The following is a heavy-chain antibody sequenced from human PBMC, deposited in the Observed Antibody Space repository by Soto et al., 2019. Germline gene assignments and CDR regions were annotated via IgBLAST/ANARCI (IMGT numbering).Heavy chain of an antibody. V-gene: IGHV3-30-3*01. J-gene: IGHJ6*02. D-gene: IGHD2-2*01. CDR3: AREEVVFVPAASYGMDV. CDR1: GFTFSSYA. Sequence: QVQLVESGGGVVQPGRSLRLSCAASGFTFSSYAMHWVRQAPGKGLEWVAVISYDGSNKYYADSVKGRFTISRDNSKNTLYLQMNSLRAEDTAVYYCAREEVVFVPAASYGMDVWGQGTTVTVSS. CDR2: ISYDGSNK.